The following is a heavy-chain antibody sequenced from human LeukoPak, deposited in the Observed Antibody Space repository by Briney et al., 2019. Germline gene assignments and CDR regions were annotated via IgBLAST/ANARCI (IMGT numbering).Heavy chain of an antibody. CDR1: GYSISSGYY. V-gene: IGHV4-38-2*02. CDR2: IYHSGST. J-gene: IGHJ4*02. CDR3: ARVSYDSSGYGY. D-gene: IGHD3-22*01. Sequence: SETLSLTCTVSGYSISSGYYWGWIRQPPGKGLEWIGSIYHSGSTYYNLSLKSRVTISVDTSKNQFSLKLSSVTAADTAVYYCARVSYDSSGYGYWGQGTLVTVSP.